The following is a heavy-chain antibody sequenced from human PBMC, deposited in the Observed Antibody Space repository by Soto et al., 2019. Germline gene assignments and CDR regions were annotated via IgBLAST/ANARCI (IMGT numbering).Heavy chain of an antibody. D-gene: IGHD5-12*01. CDR2: IYYSGST. V-gene: IGHV4-59*08. J-gene: IGHJ6*03. CDR1: GGAISSYY. CDR3: ARQWNYYYLDV. Sequence: QVQLQESGPGLVKPSETLSLTCTVSGGAISSYYWSWIRQPPGKGLEWIGYIYYSGSTNYDPSLKSGVTTSVDTSKNQFSLKLSSVTAADTAVYFCARQWNYYYLDVWGKGTTVTVSS.